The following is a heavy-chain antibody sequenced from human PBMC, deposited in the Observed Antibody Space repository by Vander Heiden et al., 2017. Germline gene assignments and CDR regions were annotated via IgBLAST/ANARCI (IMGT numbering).Heavy chain of an antibody. D-gene: IGHD6-6*01. CDR3: APLEGYSSSGGSFDY. Sequence: QHQLQESGPGLVNPSATLSLTCPVSGCSIISRSYYWGWIRKPPGKGMGWVGSSYYSGSTYYNPSLKSRVTISVDTSKNQFSLKLSSVTAADTAVYYCAPLEGYSSSGGSFDYWGQGTLVTVSS. V-gene: IGHV4-39*01. CDR2: SYYSGST. J-gene: IGHJ4*02. CDR1: GCSIISRSYY.